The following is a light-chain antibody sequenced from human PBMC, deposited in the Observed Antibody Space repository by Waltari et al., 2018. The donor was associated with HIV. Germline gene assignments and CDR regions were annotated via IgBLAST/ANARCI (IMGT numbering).Light chain of an antibody. CDR3: AAWDDSLNGWV. CDR1: SSNIGSNF. Sequence: QSVLTQPPSASGTPGQRVTISCSGSSSNIGSNFVNWYQQPPGTAPKPFIVGNHARPSGVPGRLSGSKSGTSACVAISGRRSEDEADYYCAAWDDSLNGWVFGGGTKLTVL. CDR2: GNH. J-gene: IGLJ3*02. V-gene: IGLV1-44*01.